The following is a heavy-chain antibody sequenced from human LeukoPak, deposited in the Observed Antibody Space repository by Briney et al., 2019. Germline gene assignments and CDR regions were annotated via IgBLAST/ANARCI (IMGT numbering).Heavy chain of an antibody. CDR1: GGSISSYY. Sequence: PSETLSLTCTVSGGSISSYYWSWIGQPPGKGLEWIGYIYHSGSTYYNPSLKTRVTISVDRSKNQFSLKLSSVTAADTAVYYCARGLAAGAEDWYYMDVWGKGTTVTVSS. CDR3: ARGLAAGAEDWYYMDV. V-gene: IGHV4-59*12. J-gene: IGHJ6*03. D-gene: IGHD6-13*01. CDR2: IYHSGST.